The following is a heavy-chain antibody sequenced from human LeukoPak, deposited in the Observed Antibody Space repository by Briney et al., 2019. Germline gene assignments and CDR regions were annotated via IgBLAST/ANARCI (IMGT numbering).Heavy chain of an antibody. CDR3: AREYAPFDY. J-gene: IGHJ4*02. CDR2: INSVGSTT. V-gene: IGHV3-74*01. CDR1: GFTFSSYW. Sequence: PGGSLRLSCAASGFTFSSYWMHWVRQAPGKGLVWVSRINSVGSTTDYADSVKGRFTISRDNAKNTVYLQMNSLRAEDTAVYYCAREYAPFDYWGQGTLVTVSS.